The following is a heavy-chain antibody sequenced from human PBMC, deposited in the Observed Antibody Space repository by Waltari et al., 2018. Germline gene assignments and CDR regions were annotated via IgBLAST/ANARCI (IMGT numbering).Heavy chain of an antibody. V-gene: IGHV3-23*01. D-gene: IGHD3-9*01. CDR1: GFTFSSYA. J-gene: IGHJ5*02. CDR2: ISGSGGRT. CDR3: ARGRPLLDDIFDWFDP. Sequence: EVQLLESGGGLVQPGGSLRLSCAASGFTFSSYAMSWVRQAPGKGLEWVSVISGSGGRTDYADSVKGRFTISRDNSKNTLYLQMNSLRAEDTAVYYCARGRPLLDDIFDWFDPWGQGTLVTVSS.